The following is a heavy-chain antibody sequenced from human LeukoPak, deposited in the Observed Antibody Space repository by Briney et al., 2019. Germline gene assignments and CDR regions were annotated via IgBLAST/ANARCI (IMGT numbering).Heavy chain of an antibody. V-gene: IGHV3-48*04. CDR2: ISSSSSTI. Sequence: GGSLRLSCAASVFTFSSYSMNWVRQAPGKGLEWVSFISSSSSTIYYADSVKGRFTISRDNAKNSLYLQMNSQRAEDAAVYYCARDRGGSYSAIDYWGQGTLVTVSS. CDR1: VFTFSSYS. CDR3: ARDRGGSYSAIDY. J-gene: IGHJ4*02. D-gene: IGHD1-26*01.